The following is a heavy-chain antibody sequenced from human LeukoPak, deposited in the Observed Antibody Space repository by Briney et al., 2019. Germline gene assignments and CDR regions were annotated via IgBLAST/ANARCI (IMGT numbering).Heavy chain of an antibody. CDR2: INPSGGST. CDR1: GYTFTSYY. D-gene: IGHD2-8*01. CDR3: ARYEGAYYFDY. J-gene: IGHJ4*02. V-gene: IGHV1-46*01. Sequence: ASVKVSCKASGYTFTSYYMHWVRQAPGQGLEWMGIINPSGGSTSHAQKFQGRVTMTRDTSTSTVYMELSGLRSEDTAVYYCARYEGAYYFDYWGQGTLVTVSS.